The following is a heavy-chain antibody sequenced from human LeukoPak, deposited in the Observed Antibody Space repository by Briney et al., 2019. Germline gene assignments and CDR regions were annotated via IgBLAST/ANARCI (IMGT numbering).Heavy chain of an antibody. CDR2: ISYDGSNK. D-gene: IGHD4-23*01. CDR1: GFTFSSYA. J-gene: IGHJ3*02. V-gene: IGHV3-30-3*01. Sequence: PGRSLRLSCAASGFTFSSYAMHWVRQAPGKGLEWVAVISYDGSNKYYADSVKGRFTISRDNSNNTLYLQMNSLRAEDTAVYYCARADYGGNTRGAFDIWGQGTMVTVSS. CDR3: ARADYGGNTRGAFDI.